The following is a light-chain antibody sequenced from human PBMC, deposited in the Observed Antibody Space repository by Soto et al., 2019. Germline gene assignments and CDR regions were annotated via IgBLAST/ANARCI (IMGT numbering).Light chain of an antibody. J-gene: IGLJ2*01. V-gene: IGLV2-8*01. CDR3: SSYTGSDNLV. CDR2: DVT. CDR1: SSDVGAYNY. Sequence: QSALTQPPSASGSPGQSVTISCTGTSSDVGAYNYVSWYQQHPGKAPKLMIYDVTTRPSGVPDRFSGSKSGNTASLTVSELQAEDEADYFCSSYTGSDNLVFGGGTKLTVL.